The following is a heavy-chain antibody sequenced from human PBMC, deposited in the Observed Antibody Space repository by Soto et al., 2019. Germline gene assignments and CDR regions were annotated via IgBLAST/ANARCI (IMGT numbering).Heavy chain of an antibody. CDR3: ARNTPYYYGSGRRHFGWFDP. CDR1: GGSISSGGYY. J-gene: IGHJ5*02. V-gene: IGHV4-31*03. CDR2: IYYSGST. D-gene: IGHD3-10*01. Sequence: QVQLQESGPGLVKPSQTLSLTCTVSGGSISSGGYYWSWIRQHPGKGLEWIGYIYYSGSTYYNPSLKSRVTISVDTSKNQFSLKLSSVTAADTAVYYCARNTPYYYGSGRRHFGWFDPWGQGTLVTVSS.